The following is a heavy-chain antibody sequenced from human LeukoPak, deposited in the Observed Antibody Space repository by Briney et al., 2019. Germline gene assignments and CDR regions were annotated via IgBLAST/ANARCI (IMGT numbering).Heavy chain of an antibody. CDR3: ARFHRDTGPYYYDTTGYYFDS. J-gene: IGHJ4*02. CDR1: GGSISSSSYF. Sequence: SETLSLTCTVSGGSISSSSYFWGWIRQPPGKGLEYVGSISYTGSAYYNPSLKSRVTISIDTSKNQFSLKLSSVTAADTAVFYCARFHRDTGPYYYDTTGYYFDSWGQGALVTVSS. CDR2: ISYTGSA. D-gene: IGHD3-22*01. V-gene: IGHV4-39*07.